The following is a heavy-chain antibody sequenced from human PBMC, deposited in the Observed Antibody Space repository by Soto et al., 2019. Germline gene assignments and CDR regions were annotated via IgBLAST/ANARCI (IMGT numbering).Heavy chain of an antibody. CDR3: TRRYNWNDKYFDT. CDR1: GASMSVHSYY. D-gene: IGHD1-20*01. CDR2: SYYSGTT. V-gene: IGHV4-39*01. J-gene: IGHJ5*02. Sequence: NLXETLSLPCTVSGASMSVHSYYWTWIRQPPGKGLEWIGSSYYSGTTYFNPSLKSRATISVDTSKNQFSLRLTSVTAADTAIYYCTRRYNWNDKYFDTWGPGALVTVSS.